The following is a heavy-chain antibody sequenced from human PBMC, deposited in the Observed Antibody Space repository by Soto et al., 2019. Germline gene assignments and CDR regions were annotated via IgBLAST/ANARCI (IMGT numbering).Heavy chain of an antibody. D-gene: IGHD5-12*01. CDR2: ISSSSSYI. CDR1: GFTFSSYS. J-gene: IGHJ2*01. Sequence: EVQLVESGGGLVKPGGSLRLSCAASGFTFSSYSMNWVRQAPGKGLEWVSSISSSSSYIYYADSVKGRFTISRDNAKNSLYLQMNSLRAEDTAVYYCARVAGDGYTDCWYFDLWGRGTLVTVSS. CDR3: ARVAGDGYTDCWYFDL. V-gene: IGHV3-21*01.